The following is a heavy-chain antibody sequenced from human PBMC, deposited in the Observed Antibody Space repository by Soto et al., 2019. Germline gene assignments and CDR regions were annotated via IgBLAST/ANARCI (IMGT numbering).Heavy chain of an antibody. J-gene: IGHJ4*02. D-gene: IGHD3-22*01. CDR3: ARDDRITMIAVPSWAFDY. Sequence: PSETLSLTCAVSGYSISSGYYWGWIRQPPGKGLEWIGSIYHSGSTYYNPSLKSRVTISVDTSKNQFSLKLSSVTAADTAVYYCARDDRITMIAVPSWAFDYWGQGTLVTVSS. CDR1: GYSISSGYY. CDR2: IYHSGST. V-gene: IGHV4-38-2*02.